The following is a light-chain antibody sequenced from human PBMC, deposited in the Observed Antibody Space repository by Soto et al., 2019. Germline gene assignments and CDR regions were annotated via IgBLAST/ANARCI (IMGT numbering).Light chain of an antibody. Sequence: EIVLPQSPGPLSLSPGERAPLSCRASQSVSSTYLAWYQQKPGQAHRLLIYRTSTRATGIPARFSGSGSGTEFTLTIRSLQSEEFAVYYCKHYNTWRWTVGQGTKVDI. CDR1: QSVSSTY. CDR3: KHYNTWRWT. J-gene: IGKJ1*01. CDR2: RTS. V-gene: IGKV3-15*01.